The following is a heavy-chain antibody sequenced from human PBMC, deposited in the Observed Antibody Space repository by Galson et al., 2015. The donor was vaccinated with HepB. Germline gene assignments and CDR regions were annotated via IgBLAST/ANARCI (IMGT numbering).Heavy chain of an antibody. D-gene: IGHD3-3*01. Sequence: SLRLSCAASGFTFSSYSMNWVRQAPGKGLEWVSSISSSSSYIYYADSVKGRFTISRDNAKNSLYLQMNSLRVEDTAVYYCAKDSRARDFWSGYDWFDPWGQGTLVTVSS. CDR3: AKDSRARDFWSGYDWFDP. J-gene: IGHJ5*02. V-gene: IGHV3-21*06. CDR2: ISSSSSYI. CDR1: GFTFSSYS.